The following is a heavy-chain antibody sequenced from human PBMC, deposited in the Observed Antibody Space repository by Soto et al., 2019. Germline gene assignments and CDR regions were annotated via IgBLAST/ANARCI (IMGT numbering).Heavy chain of an antibody. D-gene: IGHD3-10*01. V-gene: IGHV3-72*01. CDR3: VSVSGSYYYDY. J-gene: IGHJ4*02. CDR1: GFTFSDHY. Sequence: GGSLRLSCAASGFTFSDHYMDWVRQAPGKGLEWVGRTRNKANSYTTEYAASVKGRFAISRDDSKNSLYLQMNSLKTEDTALYYCVSVSGSYYYDYWGQGTLVTVSS. CDR2: TRNKANSYTT.